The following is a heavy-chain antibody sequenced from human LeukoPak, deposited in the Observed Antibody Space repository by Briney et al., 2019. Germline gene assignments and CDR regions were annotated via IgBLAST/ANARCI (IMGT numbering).Heavy chain of an antibody. J-gene: IGHJ6*02. CDR1: GGTLNSYT. D-gene: IGHD3-10*01. V-gene: IGHV1-69*02. Sequence: SVTVSCKASGGTLNSYTINWVRQAPGEGLEWMGTIIPAFGIPNYAQRFKDRVTITADKSTSTAYMELSSLRSEDTAVYYCAREFWGTMVRGAAMDVWGQGTTVTVSS. CDR3: AREFWGTMVRGAAMDV. CDR2: IIPAFGIP.